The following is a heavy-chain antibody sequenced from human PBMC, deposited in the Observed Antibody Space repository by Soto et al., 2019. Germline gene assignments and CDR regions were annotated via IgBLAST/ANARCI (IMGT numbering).Heavy chain of an antibody. D-gene: IGHD3-10*01. CDR3: VRQGIGALHGRVDV. J-gene: IGHJ6*02. CDR1: SGPSRSHN. Sequence: QVQLQQSGPGLVKPSETLSLTCTVSSGPSRSHNWGWIRQSPGRGLERIGYVYDTGSTSYNPSLESRVTISADTSTNHISLTLSSVTAADTAVYYCVRQGIGALHGRVDVWGQGTTVSVSS. V-gene: IGHV4-59*08. CDR2: VYDTGST.